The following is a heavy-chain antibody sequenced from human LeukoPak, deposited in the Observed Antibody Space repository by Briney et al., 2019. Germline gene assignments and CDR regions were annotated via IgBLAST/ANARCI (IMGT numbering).Heavy chain of an antibody. Sequence: PGGSMRLSCAASGFTFSSHSMNWVRQAPGKGLEGVSSISSSSSYIYYADSVKGRFTISRDNAKNSLYLQMNSLRAEDTAVYYCAREVKVRAAAGVRAFDIWGQGTMVTVSS. CDR3: AREVKVRAAAGVRAFDI. V-gene: IGHV3-21*01. CDR1: GFTFSSHS. J-gene: IGHJ3*02. D-gene: IGHD6-13*01. CDR2: ISSSSSYI.